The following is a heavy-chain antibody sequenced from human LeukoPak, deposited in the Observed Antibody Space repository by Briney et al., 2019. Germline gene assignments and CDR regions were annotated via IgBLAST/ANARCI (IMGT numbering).Heavy chain of an antibody. CDR2: ISYDGSST. CDR1: GFTFSNYW. CDR3: ARAQTYGDSRLLLDY. D-gene: IGHD4-17*01. V-gene: IGHV3-74*01. Sequence: GGSLRLSCAASGFTFSNYWMHWVRQAPGKGLAWVSRISYDGSSTNYADSVKGRFTISRDNAKNTLYLQMNSLRAEDTAVYYCARAQTYGDSRLLLDYWGQGTLVTVSS. J-gene: IGHJ4*02.